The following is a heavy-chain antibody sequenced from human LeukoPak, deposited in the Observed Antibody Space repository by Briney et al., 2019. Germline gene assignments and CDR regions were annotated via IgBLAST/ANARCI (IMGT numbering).Heavy chain of an antibody. CDR3: ARDDDILTGDY. CDR2: MNPNSGNT. J-gene: IGHJ4*02. D-gene: IGHD3-9*01. CDR1: GYTFTSYD. V-gene: IGHV1-8*01. Sequence: GASVKVSCKASGYTFTSYDINWVRQATGQGLEWMGWMNPNSGNTGYSKKFQGRVTMTRNTSISTAYMELSSLRSEDTAVYYCARDDDILTGDYWGQGTLVTVSS.